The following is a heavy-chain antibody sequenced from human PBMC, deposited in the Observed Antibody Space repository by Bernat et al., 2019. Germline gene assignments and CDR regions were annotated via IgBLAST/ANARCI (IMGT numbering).Heavy chain of an antibody. CDR3: ARAHGPRECWFDP. CDR2: TYYRSKWYN. J-gene: IGHJ5*02. CDR1: GDSVSSNSAV. V-gene: IGHV6-1*01. D-gene: IGHD1-14*01. Sequence: QVQLQQSGPGLVKPSQTLSLTRAISGDSVSSNSAVWNWIRQSPSRGLEWLGRTYYRSKWYNDYAVSVKSRVTINPDTSKNQFSLQLNSVTPEDTAVYYCARAHGPRECWFDPWGQGTLVTVSS.